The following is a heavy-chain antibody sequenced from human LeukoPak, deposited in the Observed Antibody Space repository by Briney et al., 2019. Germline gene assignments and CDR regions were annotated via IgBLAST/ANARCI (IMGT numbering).Heavy chain of an antibody. V-gene: IGHV4-31*03. CDR2: IYYSGST. D-gene: IGHD2/OR15-2a*01. Sequence: SETLSLTCTVSGGSISSGGYYWSWIRQHPGKGLEWIGYIYYSGSTYYNPSLKSRVTISVDTSKNQFSLKLSSVTAADTAVYYCARAGFTYGPFLSNGMDVWGQGITVTVSS. CDR1: GGSISSGGYY. CDR3: ARAGFTYGPFLSNGMDV. J-gene: IGHJ6*02.